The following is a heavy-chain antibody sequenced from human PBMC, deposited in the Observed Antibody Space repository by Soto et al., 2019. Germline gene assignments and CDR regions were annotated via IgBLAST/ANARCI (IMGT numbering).Heavy chain of an antibody. V-gene: IGHV2-5*02. CDR1: GFSLSTSGVG. Sequence: QITLKESGPTLVKPTETLTLTCTFAGFSLSTSGVGVGWIRQHPGKALEWLALVYWDDHKLYRPYLKNSLTITKETSKNQAVLTLAHIDPVDTATYYCAHILLWFAGEEGYYFEFWGQGNLVTVSS. J-gene: IGHJ4*02. CDR3: AHILLWFAGEEGYYFEF. D-gene: IGHD3-10*01. CDR2: VYWDDHK.